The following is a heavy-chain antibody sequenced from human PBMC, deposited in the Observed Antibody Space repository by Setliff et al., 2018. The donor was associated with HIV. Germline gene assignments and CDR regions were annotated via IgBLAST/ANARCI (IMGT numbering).Heavy chain of an antibody. CDR3: ARGQPQGGGTYWSAFDI. CDR2: IYYSGST. Sequence: SETLSLTCTVSGGSISSGDYYWSWIRQPPGKGLEWIGNIYYSGSTKYNPSLKSRVTISVDTSKNQFSLKLNSVTAADTAVYYCARGQPQGGGTYWSAFDIWGQGTMVTVSS. CDR1: GGSISSGDYY. V-gene: IGHV4-61*08. D-gene: IGHD1-26*01. J-gene: IGHJ3*02.